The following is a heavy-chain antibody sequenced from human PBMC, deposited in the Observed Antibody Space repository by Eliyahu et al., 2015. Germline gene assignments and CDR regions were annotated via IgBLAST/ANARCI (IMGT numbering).Heavy chain of an antibody. CDR3: ARGRIVVVTAINYWYFDL. CDR2: IYHSGST. Sequence: QVQLQESGPGLVKPSGTLSLTCAVSGGSISSSNWWSWVRQPPGKGLEWIGEIYHSGSTNYNPSLKSRVTISVDKSKNQFSLKLSSVTAADTAVYYCARGRIVVVTAINYWYFDLWGRGTLVTVSS. J-gene: IGHJ2*01. D-gene: IGHD2-21*02. V-gene: IGHV4-4*02. CDR1: GGSISSSNW.